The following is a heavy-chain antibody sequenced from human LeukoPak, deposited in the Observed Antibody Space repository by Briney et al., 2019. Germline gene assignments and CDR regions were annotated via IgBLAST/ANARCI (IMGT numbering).Heavy chain of an antibody. D-gene: IGHD2-15*01. V-gene: IGHV4-34*01. Sequence: SETLSLTCAVYGGSFSGYYWSWIRQPPGKGLEWIGEINHSGSTNYNPSLKSRVTISVDTSKNQFSLKLSSVTAADTAVYYCARYHCSGGSCYSVFDYWGQGTLVTVSS. CDR1: GGSFSGYY. CDR2: INHSGST. J-gene: IGHJ4*02. CDR3: ARYHCSGGSCYSVFDY.